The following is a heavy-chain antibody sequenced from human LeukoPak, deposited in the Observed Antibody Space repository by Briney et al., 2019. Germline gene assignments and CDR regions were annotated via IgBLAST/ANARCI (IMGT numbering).Heavy chain of an antibody. V-gene: IGHV3-13*01. CDR1: GFTLSGYD. CDR2: IGNVADT. Sequence: GGSLRLSCAPSGFTLSGYDMHWVRQLTGKGLEWVSSIGNVADTYYSGSVKGRFVISRDNARNFVFLQMNSLRSEDTAVYYCARVYGGTDYWGQGTLVTVSS. CDR3: ARVYGGTDY. J-gene: IGHJ4*02. D-gene: IGHD4-23*01.